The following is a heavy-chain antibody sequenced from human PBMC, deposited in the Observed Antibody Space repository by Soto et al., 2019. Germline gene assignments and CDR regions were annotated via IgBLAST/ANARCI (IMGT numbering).Heavy chain of an antibody. D-gene: IGHD2-15*01. V-gene: IGHV4-31*03. J-gene: IGHJ4*02. CDR3: ARRRALGQAVAATYFDY. CDR1: GGSISSRGYY. Sequence: SGTLSLTCTVTGGSISSRGYYWSWIRQHPGKGLEWIAYMFHSGSPDYHPSLKSRVTISVDTSKNQFSLKLSSVTAADTAVYYCARRRALGQAVAATYFDYWGQGTLVTVSS. CDR2: MFHSGSP.